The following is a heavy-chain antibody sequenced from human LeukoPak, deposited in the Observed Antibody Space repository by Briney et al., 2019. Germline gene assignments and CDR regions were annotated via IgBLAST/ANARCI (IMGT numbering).Heavy chain of an antibody. CDR1: GYSFTSYW. CDR3: ARQGGYSYGYGGNWFDP. D-gene: IGHD5-18*01. CDR2: IYPGDSDT. J-gene: IGHJ5*02. V-gene: IGHV5-51*01. Sequence: GESLKISCKGSGYSFTSYWIGWVRQMPGKDLEWMGTIYPGDSDTIYSPSFQGQVTISADKSISTAYLQWSSLKASDTAMYYCARQGGYSYGYGGNWFDPWGQGTLVTVSS.